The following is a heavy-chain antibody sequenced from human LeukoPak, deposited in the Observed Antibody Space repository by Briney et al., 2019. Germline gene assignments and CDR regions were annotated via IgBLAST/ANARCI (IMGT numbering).Heavy chain of an antibody. CDR2: IYPGDSDT. D-gene: IGHD3-22*01. J-gene: IGHJ4*02. CDR1: GYSFTSYW. V-gene: IGHV5-51*01. CDR3: AGRKCYYDSSDY. Sequence: GESLKISCKGSGYSFTSYWIGWVRQMPGKGLEWMGIIYPGDSDTRYSPSFLGQVTISVDKSISTAYLQWSNLKASDTAMYYCAGRKCYYDSSDYWGQGTLVTVSS.